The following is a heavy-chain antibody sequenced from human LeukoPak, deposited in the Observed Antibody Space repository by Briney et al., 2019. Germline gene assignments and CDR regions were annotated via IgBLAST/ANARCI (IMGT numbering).Heavy chain of an antibody. CDR3: VRDPSEVGAL. CDR2: INPNSGGT. J-gene: IGHJ4*02. V-gene: IGHV1-2*02. D-gene: IGHD1-26*01. CDR1: GYTFTGYY. Sequence: VASVKVSCKASGYTFTGYYIHWVRHAPGQGLEWMGWINPNSGGTNYAQKFQGRVTMTSDTSISTAYMELTSLRSDDTAVYYCVRDPSEVGALWGQGTLVTVSS.